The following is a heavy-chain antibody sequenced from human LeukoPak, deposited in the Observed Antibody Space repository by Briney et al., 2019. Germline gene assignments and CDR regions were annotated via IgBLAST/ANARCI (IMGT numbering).Heavy chain of an antibody. CDR1: GGSISSYY. CDR2: IYTSGST. D-gene: IGHD2-15*01. V-gene: IGHV4-4*07. J-gene: IGHJ4*02. Sequence: SETLSLTCTVSGGSISSYYWSWIRQPAGKGLEWIGRIYTSGSTNYNPSLKSRVTMSVDTSKNQFSLKLSSVTAADTAVYYCARGNILCSGGSYSTNIDYWGQGTLVTVSS. CDR3: ARGNILCSGGSYSTNIDY.